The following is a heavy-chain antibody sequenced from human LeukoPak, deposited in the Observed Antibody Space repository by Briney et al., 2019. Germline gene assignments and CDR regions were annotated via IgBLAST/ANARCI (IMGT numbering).Heavy chain of an antibody. V-gene: IGHV4-39*07. CDR3: ARGSPANDYGDYGNWFDP. Sequence: SETLSLTCTVSGGSISSSSYYWGWIRQPPGKGLEWIGSIYYSGSTYYNPSLKSRVTISVDTSKNQFSLKLSSVTAADTAVYYCARGSPANDYGDYGNWFDPWGQGTLVTVPS. CDR2: IYYSGST. CDR1: GGSISSSSYY. J-gene: IGHJ5*02. D-gene: IGHD4-17*01.